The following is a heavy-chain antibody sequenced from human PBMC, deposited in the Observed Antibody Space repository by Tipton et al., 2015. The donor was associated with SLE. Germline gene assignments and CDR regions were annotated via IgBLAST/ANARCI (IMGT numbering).Heavy chain of an antibody. J-gene: IGHJ6*03. Sequence: SLRLSCAASGFTFSSYGMHWVRQAPGKGLEWVAFIRYDGSNKYYADSVKGRFTISRDNSKNTLYLQMNSLRAEDTAVYYCARADVLRFLEWLLLDYYYMDVWGKGTTVTVSS. CDR1: GFTFSSYG. CDR2: IRYDGSNK. D-gene: IGHD3-3*01. CDR3: ARADVLRFLEWLLLDYYYMDV. V-gene: IGHV3-30*02.